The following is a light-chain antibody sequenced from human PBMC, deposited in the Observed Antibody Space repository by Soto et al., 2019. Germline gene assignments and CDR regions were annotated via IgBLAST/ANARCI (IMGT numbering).Light chain of an antibody. CDR2: DAS. CDR3: QHRSNWPPFT. V-gene: IGKV3-11*01. J-gene: IGKJ3*01. CDR1: QSVSSY. Sequence: EIVLTQSPATLSLSPGERATLSCRASQSVSSYLAWYQQKPGQAPRLLIYDASNRATGIPARFSGSGSGTDFTLTISSLEPEDVAVYYCQHRSNWPPFTFGPGTKVDIK.